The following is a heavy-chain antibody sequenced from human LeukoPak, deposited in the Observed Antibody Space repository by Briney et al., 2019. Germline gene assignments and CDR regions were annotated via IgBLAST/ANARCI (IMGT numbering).Heavy chain of an antibody. CDR1: GFTFSTYE. J-gene: IGHJ3*02. D-gene: IGHD3-10*01. Sequence: PGGSLRLSCAASGFTFSTYEINWVRQAPGKGLEWVSFTDTSGNYIYYGDSVKGRFTISRDNARNLLFLQMNGLRAEDTAVYYCARGRSITLLRGVAMSDGFDIWGQGAMVAVSS. CDR3: ARGRSITLLRGVAMSDGFDI. V-gene: IGHV3-21*06. CDR2: TDTSGNYI.